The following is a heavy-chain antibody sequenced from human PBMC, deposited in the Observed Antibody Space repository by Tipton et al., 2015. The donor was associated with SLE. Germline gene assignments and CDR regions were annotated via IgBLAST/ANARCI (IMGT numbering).Heavy chain of an antibody. CDR3: ARVRADFGVVIIYEY. CDR1: GYSFASYW. V-gene: IGHV5-51*03. J-gene: IGHJ4*02. CDR2: IYPPDSDT. D-gene: IGHD3-3*01. Sequence: VQLVQSGAEVKKSGESLKISCKGSGYSFASYWIGWVRQMPEKGLEWMGLIYPPDSDTRYSPSFQGRVTLSVDKSISTAYLQWSSLKASDTAMYYCARVRADFGVVIIYEYWGQGTLVTVSP.